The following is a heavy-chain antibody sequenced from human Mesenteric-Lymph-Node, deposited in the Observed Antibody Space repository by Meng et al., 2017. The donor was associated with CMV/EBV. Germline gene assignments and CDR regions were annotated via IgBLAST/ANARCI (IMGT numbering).Heavy chain of an antibody. CDR2: IFWDNDK. CDR3: ASIQLERLSKTPKFDY. V-gene: IGHV2-5*02. J-gene: IGHJ4*02. CDR1: FSLRPSGVG. D-gene: IGHD1-1*01. Sequence: FSLRPSGVGVGWIRQPPGKALEWLALIFWDNDKRYRPSLKSRLTITKDTSNNQVVLTMTDTDPVDTATYFCASIQLERLSKTPKFDYWGQGILVTVSS.